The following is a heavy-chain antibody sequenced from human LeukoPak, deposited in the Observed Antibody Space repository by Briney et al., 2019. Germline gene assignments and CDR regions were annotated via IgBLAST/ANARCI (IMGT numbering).Heavy chain of an antibody. CDR2: INPSGGST. CDR3: ARDWGYYYDISGYYPDDAFDI. D-gene: IGHD3-22*01. Sequence: DSVNVSCKAYGYTFTSYSMHWVRQAPGQGLEWMGIINPSGGSTSYAQKFQGRVTMTRDTATSTVYMELSSLRSEDTAVYYCARDWGYYYDISGYYPDDAFDIWGQGTMVTVSS. J-gene: IGHJ3*02. CDR1: GYTFTSYS. V-gene: IGHV1-46*01.